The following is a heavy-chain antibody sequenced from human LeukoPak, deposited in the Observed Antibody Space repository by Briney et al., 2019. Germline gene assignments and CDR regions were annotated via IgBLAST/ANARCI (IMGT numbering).Heavy chain of an antibody. CDR3: ARWGEGFDS. CDR2: IKQDGSER. J-gene: IGHJ4*02. V-gene: IGHV3-7*04. D-gene: IGHD3-16*01. CDR1: GFTFSSYL. Sequence: GGSLRLSCAASGFTFSSYLVGWVRQAPGKGLEYVANIKQDGSERYYVDSVKGRFTISRDNAKNSLYLEMNSLRAEDSAVYYCARWGEGFDSWGQGTLVTVSS.